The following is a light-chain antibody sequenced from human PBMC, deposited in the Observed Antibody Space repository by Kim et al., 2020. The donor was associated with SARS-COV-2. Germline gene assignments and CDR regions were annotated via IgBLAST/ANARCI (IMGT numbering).Light chain of an antibody. CDR1: SSDVGSYNL. J-gene: IGLJ3*02. CDR2: EVS. Sequence: PGQASPISCTGTSSDVGSYNLVSWYQQHPGKAPKLMIYEVSKRPSGVSNRFSGSKSGNTASLTISGLQAEDEADYYCCSYAGSSWVFGGGTQLTVL. V-gene: IGLV2-23*02. CDR3: CSYAGSSWV.